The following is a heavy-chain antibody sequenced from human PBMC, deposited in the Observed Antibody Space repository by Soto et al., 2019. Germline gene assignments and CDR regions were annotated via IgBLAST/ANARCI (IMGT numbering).Heavy chain of an antibody. J-gene: IGHJ6*02. D-gene: IGHD6-13*01. CDR3: ARDVIAAAGTDYYYYGMDV. Sequence: SETLSLTCTVSGGSITSSSYYWGWIRQPPGKGLEWIGSIYYSGTTYYNPSLESRLTISVDTSKNQFSLKLSSVTAADTAVYYCARDVIAAAGTDYYYYGMDVWGQGTTVTVSS. V-gene: IGHV4-39*07. CDR2: IYYSGTT. CDR1: GGSITSSSYY.